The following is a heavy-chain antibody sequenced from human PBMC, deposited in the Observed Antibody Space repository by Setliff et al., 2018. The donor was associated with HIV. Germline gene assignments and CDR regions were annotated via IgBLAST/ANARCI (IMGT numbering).Heavy chain of an antibody. CDR3: ARARLQGIVTAVGPRDNCLDP. D-gene: IGHD1-26*01. CDR2: ISPYTGNT. Sequence: GASVKVSCKASGSSFINYGISWVRQAPGQGPEWMGWISPYTGNTDYAPRLLGRVTMTTDTSTGTAYLDLRSLTSDDTAVYYCARARLQGIVTAVGPRDNCLDPWGQGTRVTVSS. CDR1: GSSFINYG. V-gene: IGHV1-18*01. J-gene: IGHJ5*02.